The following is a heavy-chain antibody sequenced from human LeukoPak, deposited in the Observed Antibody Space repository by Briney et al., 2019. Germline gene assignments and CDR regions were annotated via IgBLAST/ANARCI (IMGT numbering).Heavy chain of an antibody. D-gene: IGHD6-13*01. V-gene: IGHV3-73*01. CDR1: GFTFSSYS. Sequence: GGSLRLSCAASGFTFSSYSMNWVRQAPGKGLEWVGRIRSKANSYATAYAASVKGRFTISRDDSKNTAYLQMNSLKTEDTAVYYCTRVLSDSSSAKFDYWGQGTLVTVSS. CDR3: TRVLSDSSSAKFDY. J-gene: IGHJ4*02. CDR2: IRSKANSYAT.